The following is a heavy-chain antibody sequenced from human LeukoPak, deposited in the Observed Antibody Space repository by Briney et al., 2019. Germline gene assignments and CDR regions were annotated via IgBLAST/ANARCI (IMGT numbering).Heavy chain of an antibody. Sequence: SETLSLTCAVSGASFSGFYWSWIRELPGEGVEWIGQIDHSAGTIYNPSLKSRVTMSLDTSKNQFSLKLGSVTAADTAMYYCARDTNGWYKVFDYWGQGTLVTVSS. J-gene: IGHJ4*02. CDR2: IDHSAGT. CDR1: GASFSGFY. V-gene: IGHV4-34*01. CDR3: ARDTNGWYKVFDY. D-gene: IGHD6-19*01.